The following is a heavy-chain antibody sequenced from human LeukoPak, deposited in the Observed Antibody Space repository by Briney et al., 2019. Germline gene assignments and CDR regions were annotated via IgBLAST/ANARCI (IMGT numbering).Heavy chain of an antibody. J-gene: IGHJ4*02. CDR2: IHHSGST. CDR3: ARRQPAIAAAD. Sequence: SETLSLTCTISGDSISSYYWSWIRQPPGKGLEWIAYIHHSGSTDYNPSLKSRVTISVDTSMNQFSLKLTSVTAADTAVYYCARRQPAIAAADWGQGTLVTVSS. CDR1: GDSISSYY. D-gene: IGHD6-13*01. V-gene: IGHV4-59*12.